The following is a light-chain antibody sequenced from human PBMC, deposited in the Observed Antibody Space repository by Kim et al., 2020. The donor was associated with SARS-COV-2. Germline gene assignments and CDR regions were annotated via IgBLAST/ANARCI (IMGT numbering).Light chain of an antibody. Sequence: NFMLTQPHSVSESPGKTVTISCTRSSGNIASNHVQWYQQRPGSSPTTVIFEDNQRPSGVPDRFSGSIDISSNSASLTISGLKTEDEGDYHCQSYDNYNQVFGGGTKLTVL. CDR2: EDN. CDR3: QSYDNYNQV. V-gene: IGLV6-57*01. J-gene: IGLJ3*02. CDR1: SGNIASNH.